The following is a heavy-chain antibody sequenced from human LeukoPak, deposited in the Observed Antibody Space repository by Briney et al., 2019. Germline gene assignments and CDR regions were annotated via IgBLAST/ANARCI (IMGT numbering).Heavy chain of an antibody. CDR2: IYYSGST. J-gene: IGHJ4*02. CDR1: GGSISSSSYY. V-gene: IGHV4-39*01. D-gene: IGHD1-26*01. Sequence: PSETLSLTCTVSGGSISSSSYYWGWIRQPPGKGLEWIGSIYYSGSTYYNPALKSRVTISVDTSKNQFSLKLSSVTAADTAVYYCARIVGASDYWGQGTLVTVSS. CDR3: ARIVGASDY.